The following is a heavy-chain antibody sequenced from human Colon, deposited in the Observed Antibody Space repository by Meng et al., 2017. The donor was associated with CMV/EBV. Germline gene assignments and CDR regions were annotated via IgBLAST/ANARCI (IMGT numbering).Heavy chain of an antibody. J-gene: IGHJ4*02. CDR3: ARGGPDVLRYFDWLFSSSFDY. CDR2: ISYDGSNK. V-gene: IGHV3-30*04. Sequence: GGSLRLSCAASGFTFSSYAMHWVRQAPGKGLEWVAVISYDGSNKYYADSVKGRFTISRDNSKNTLYLQMNSLRAEDTAVYYCARGGPDVLRYFDWLFSSSFDYWGQGTPVTVSS. CDR1: GFTFSSYA. D-gene: IGHD3-9*01.